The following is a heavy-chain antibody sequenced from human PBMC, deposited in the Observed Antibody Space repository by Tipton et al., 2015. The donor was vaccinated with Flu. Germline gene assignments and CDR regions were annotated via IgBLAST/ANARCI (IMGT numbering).Heavy chain of an antibody. CDR3: ARAGWLLPFDY. V-gene: IGHV4-61*02. Sequence: LRLSCTVSGGSISSGSYYWSWIRQPAGKGLEWIGRIYTNGSTNYNPSLKSRVTTSVDTSKNQFSLKLSSVTAADTAVYYCARAGWLLPFDYWGQGTLVTVSS. CDR2: IYTNGST. CDR1: GGSISSGSYY. J-gene: IGHJ4*02. D-gene: IGHD3-22*01.